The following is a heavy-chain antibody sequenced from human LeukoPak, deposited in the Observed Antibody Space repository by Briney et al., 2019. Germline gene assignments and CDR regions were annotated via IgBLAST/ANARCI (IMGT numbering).Heavy chain of an antibody. Sequence: GGSLRLSCAASGFTFSGSAMHWVRQASGKGLEWVGCIRSKANSYATAYAASVKGRFTTSRDDSKNTAYLQMNSLKTEDTAVYYCTAPTGTTGYWGQGTLVTVSS. CDR3: TAPTGTTGY. D-gene: IGHD1-1*01. CDR1: GFTFSGSA. J-gene: IGHJ4*02. V-gene: IGHV3-73*01. CDR2: IRSKANSYAT.